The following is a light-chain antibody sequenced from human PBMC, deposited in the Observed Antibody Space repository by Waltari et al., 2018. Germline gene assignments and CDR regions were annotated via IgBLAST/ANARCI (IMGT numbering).Light chain of an antibody. V-gene: IGKV3-11*01. CDR2: DAS. Sequence: EIVLTQSPATLSLSPGERATLSCRASQDISVFLAWYQQKSGQAPRLLIYDASKRATGSPARFSGSGSGTDFTLTISSLEPEDFAVYYCQQRRHWSLTFGGGTKVEI. CDR3: QQRRHWSLT. CDR1: QDISVF. J-gene: IGKJ4*01.